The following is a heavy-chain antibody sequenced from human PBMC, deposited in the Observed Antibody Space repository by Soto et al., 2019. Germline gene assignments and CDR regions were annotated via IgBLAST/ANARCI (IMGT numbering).Heavy chain of an antibody. CDR3: TRTFGGGYKGHFDY. CDR1: GFTLGDYA. D-gene: IGHD3-16*01. V-gene: IGHV3-49*03. Sequence: PGGSLRLACTASGFTLGDYAMSWFRQAPGKGLEWVGFIRSKAYGGTTEYAASVKGRFTISRDDSKSIAYLQMNSLKTEDTAVYYCTRTFGGGYKGHFDYWGQGTLVTVSS. J-gene: IGHJ4*02. CDR2: IRSKAYGGTT.